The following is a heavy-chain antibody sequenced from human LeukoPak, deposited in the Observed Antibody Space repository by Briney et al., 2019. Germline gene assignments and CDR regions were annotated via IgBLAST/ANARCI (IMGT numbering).Heavy chain of an antibody. CDR2: VNWEVDTT. J-gene: IGHJ1*01. CDR3: AKEIATIYFYR. D-gene: IGHD5-24*01. CDR1: GFTFIIYS. V-gene: IGHV3-43*01. Sequence: GGSLRLSCGASGFTFIIYSMRWVRQAPGKGLEWVSLVNWEVDTTDYADSMRGRFTISRDNSKNVLYLQMSSLRVDDTGIYYCAKEIATIYFYRWGQGTLVSVSS.